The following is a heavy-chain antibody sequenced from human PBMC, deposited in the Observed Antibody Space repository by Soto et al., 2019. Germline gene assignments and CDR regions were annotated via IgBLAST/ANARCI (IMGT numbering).Heavy chain of an antibody. CDR3: ARDLSSYGYMIKYYYYGMDV. CDR1: GYTFTSYG. J-gene: IGHJ6*02. V-gene: IGHV1-18*01. CDR2: ISAYNGNT. D-gene: IGHD5-18*01. Sequence: ASVKVSCKASGYTFTSYGISWVRQAPGQGLEWMGWISAYNGNTNYAQKLQGRVTMTTDTSTSTAYMERRSLRSDDTAVYYCARDLSSYGYMIKYYYYGMDVWGQGTTVTVSS.